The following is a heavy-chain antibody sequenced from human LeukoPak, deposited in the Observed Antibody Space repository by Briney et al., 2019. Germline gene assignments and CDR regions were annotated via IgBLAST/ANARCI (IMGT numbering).Heavy chain of an antibody. Sequence: SQTLSLTCTVSGGSISSGGYYWSWIRQHPGKGLEWIGYIYYSGSTYYNPSLESRVSISFDTSKNQFSLKLSSVTAADTAMYYCARDCGGVAAAGLFDYWGQGSLVTVSS. J-gene: IGHJ4*02. D-gene: IGHD6-13*01. V-gene: IGHV4-30-4*08. CDR3: ARDCGGVAAAGLFDY. CDR2: IYYSGST. CDR1: GGSISSGGYY.